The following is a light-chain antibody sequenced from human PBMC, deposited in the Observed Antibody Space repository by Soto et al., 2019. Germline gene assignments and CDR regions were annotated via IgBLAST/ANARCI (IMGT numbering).Light chain of an antibody. CDR2: GAS. CDR3: QQYNNWPPLT. CDR1: QSVSSN. V-gene: IGKV3-15*01. J-gene: IGKJ4*01. Sequence: EIVMTQSPATLSVSPGERATLSCRASQSVSSNLAWYQQKPGQAPRLLIYGASTRATGIPARFSGSWSGTEFTLTISSLQSEEFAVYYCQQYNNWPPLTFGGGNKVEIK.